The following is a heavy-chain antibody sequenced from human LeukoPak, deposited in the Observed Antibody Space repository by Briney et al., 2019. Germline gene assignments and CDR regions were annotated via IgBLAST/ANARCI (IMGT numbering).Heavy chain of an antibody. D-gene: IGHD1-7*01. CDR2: INSDGRST. Sequence: TGGSLRLSCAASGFTFSSYWMHWVRQAPGKGLVWVSRINSDGRSTSYADSVKGRFTISRDNAKNTLYLQMNSLRAEDTAVYYCARDFTGTTSDDAFDIWGQGTMVTVSS. J-gene: IGHJ3*02. CDR1: GFTFSSYW. CDR3: ARDFTGTTSDDAFDI. V-gene: IGHV3-74*01.